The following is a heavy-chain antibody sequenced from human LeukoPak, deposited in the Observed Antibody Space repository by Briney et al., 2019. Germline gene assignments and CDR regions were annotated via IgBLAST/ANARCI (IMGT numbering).Heavy chain of an antibody. V-gene: IGHV4-59*08. Sequence: PSETLSLTCTVSGGSISSYYWSWIRQPPGKGLEWIGYIYYSGSTNYNPSLKSRVTISVDTSKNQFSLKLSYVTAADTAGYYCARGRSSGYSSPFDYWGQGTLVTVSS. D-gene: IGHD3-22*01. CDR1: GGSISSYY. CDR3: ARGRSSGYSSPFDY. J-gene: IGHJ4*02. CDR2: IYYSGST.